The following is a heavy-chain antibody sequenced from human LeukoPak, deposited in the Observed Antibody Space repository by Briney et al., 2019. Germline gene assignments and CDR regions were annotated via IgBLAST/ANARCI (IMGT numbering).Heavy chain of an antibody. CDR3: ARDERGYSYGHFDY. CDR1: GFTFSSYA. CDR2: ISGSGGST. J-gene: IGHJ4*02. V-gene: IGHV3-23*01. D-gene: IGHD5-18*01. Sequence: PGGSLRLSCAASGFTFSSYAMSWVRQAPGKGLEWVSAISGSGGSTYYADSVKGRFTISRDNSKNTLYLQMNSLRAEDTAVYYCARDERGYSYGHFDYWGQGTLVTVSS.